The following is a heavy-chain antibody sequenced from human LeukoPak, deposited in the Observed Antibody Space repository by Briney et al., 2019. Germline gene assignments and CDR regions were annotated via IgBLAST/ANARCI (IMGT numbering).Heavy chain of an antibody. V-gene: IGHV4-30-2*01. Sequence: TTSETLSLTCAVSGGSISSGGYSWSWIRQPPGKGLEWIGYIYHSGSTYYNPSLKSRVTISVDRSKNQFSLKLSSVTAADTAVYYCARASTKQLWPEGFDYWGQGTLVTVSS. CDR3: ARASTKQLWPEGFDY. J-gene: IGHJ4*02. D-gene: IGHD5-18*01. CDR2: IYHSGST. CDR1: GGSISSGGYS.